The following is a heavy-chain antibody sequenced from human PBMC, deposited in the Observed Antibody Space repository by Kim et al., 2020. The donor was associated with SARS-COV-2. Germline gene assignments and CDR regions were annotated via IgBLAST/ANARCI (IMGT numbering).Heavy chain of an antibody. CDR3: SRGSGVWFGEYRWFDP. V-gene: IGHV1-2*07. Sequence: ASVKVSCKASGYTFTGYYMHWVRQAPGEGLEWMGWINPKSGVTNYAHKFQGRVTMTRDTAISTAYMELCRLRSDDTAVYYCSRGSGVWFGEYRWFDPWGQGTPFTLSS. J-gene: IGHJ5*02. CDR2: INPKSGVT. CDR1: GYTFTGYY. D-gene: IGHD3-10*01.